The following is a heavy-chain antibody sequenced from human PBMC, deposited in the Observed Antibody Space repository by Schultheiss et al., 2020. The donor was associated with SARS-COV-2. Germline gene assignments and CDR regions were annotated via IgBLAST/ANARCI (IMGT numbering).Heavy chain of an antibody. V-gene: IGHV3-23*01. CDR2: INSDATST. J-gene: IGHJ4*02. D-gene: IGHD1-26*01. Sequence: GGSLRLSCTASGITFGDYAMSWFRQAPGKGLVWVSRINSDATSTNYADSVKGRFTISRDNSKNTLYLQMNSLRAEDTAVYYCAKGADLVGATYVDYWGQGTLVTVSS. CDR1: GITFGDYA. CDR3: AKGADLVGATYVDY.